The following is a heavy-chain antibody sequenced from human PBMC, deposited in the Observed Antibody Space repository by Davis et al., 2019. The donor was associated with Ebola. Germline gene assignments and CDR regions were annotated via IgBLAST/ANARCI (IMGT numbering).Heavy chain of an antibody. CDR2: ISYDGSNK. Sequence: GGSLRLSCAAPGFTFSSYAMHWVRQAPGKGLEWVAVISYDGSNKYYADSVKGRFTISRDNSKNTLSLQMTSLRADDTAVYYCAKDPQQIQYYYYGMDVWGKGTTVTASS. D-gene: IGHD6-13*01. J-gene: IGHJ6*04. CDR3: AKDPQQIQYYYYGMDV. CDR1: GFTFSSYA. V-gene: IGHV3-30-3*01.